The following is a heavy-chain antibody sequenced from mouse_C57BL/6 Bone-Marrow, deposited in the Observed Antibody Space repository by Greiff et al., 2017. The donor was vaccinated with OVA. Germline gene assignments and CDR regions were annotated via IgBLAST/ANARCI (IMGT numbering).Heavy chain of an antibody. D-gene: IGHD2-4*01. V-gene: IGHV1-55*01. J-gene: IGHJ1*03. CDR2: IYPGSGST. CDR1: GYTFTSYW. CDR3: AKRGYDYGA. Sequence: QVHVKQPGAELVKPGASVKMSCKASGYTFTSYWITWVKQRPGQGLEWIGDIYPGSGSTNYNEKFKSKATLTVDTSSSTAYMQLSSLTSEDSAVYYCAKRGYDYGAWGTGTTVTVSS.